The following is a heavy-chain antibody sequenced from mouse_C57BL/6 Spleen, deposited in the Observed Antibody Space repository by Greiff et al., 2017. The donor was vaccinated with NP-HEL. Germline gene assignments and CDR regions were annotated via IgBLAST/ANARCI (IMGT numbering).Heavy chain of an antibody. CDR3: ARGGRWYFGV. J-gene: IGHJ1*03. Sequence: QVQLQQPGAELVMPGASVKLSCKASGYTFTSYWMHWVKQRPGQGLEWIGEIDPSDSYTNYNQKFKGKSTLTVDKSSSTAYMQLSSLTSEDSAVYYCARGGRWYFGVWGTGTTVTVSS. CDR1: GYTFTSYW. V-gene: IGHV1-69*01. CDR2: IDPSDSYT.